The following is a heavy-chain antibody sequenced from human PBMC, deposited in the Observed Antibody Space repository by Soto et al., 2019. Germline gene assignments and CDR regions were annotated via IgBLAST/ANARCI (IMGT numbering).Heavy chain of an antibody. V-gene: IGHV4-31*03. CDR3: ARGAVVALLRGFDY. CDR1: GGSISSGGYY. Sequence: LSLTCTVSGGSISSGGYYWSWIRQHPGKGLEWIGYIYYSGSTYYNPSLKSRVTISVDTSKNQFSLKLSSVTAADTAVYYCARGAVVALLRGFDYWGQGTLVTVSS. D-gene: IGHD1-26*01. CDR2: IYYSGST. J-gene: IGHJ4*02.